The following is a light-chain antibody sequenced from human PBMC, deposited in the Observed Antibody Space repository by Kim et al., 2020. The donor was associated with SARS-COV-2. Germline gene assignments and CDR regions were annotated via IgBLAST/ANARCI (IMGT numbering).Light chain of an antibody. V-gene: IGLV3-19*01. CDR2: GKN. CDR1: SLRTYY. J-gene: IGLJ1*01. Sequence: SSELTQDPAVSVALGQTVSFTCQGDSLRTYYAGWYQQKPGQAPVLVIYGKNNRPSGIPDRFSGSSAGDTASLTITGAQAEDEADYYCNSRDSSGNLYVFGTGTKVTGL. CDR3: NSRDSSGNLYV.